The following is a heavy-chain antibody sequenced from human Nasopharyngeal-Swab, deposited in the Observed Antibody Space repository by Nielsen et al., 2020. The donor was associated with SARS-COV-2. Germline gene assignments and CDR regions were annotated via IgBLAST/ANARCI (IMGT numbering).Heavy chain of an antibody. V-gene: IGHV1-46*01. D-gene: IGHD3-10*01. CDR1: GYTFTSYY. CDR2: INPSGGST. J-gene: IGHJ6*02. Sequence: ASVMVSCKASGYTFTSYYMHWVRQAPGQGLEWMGIINPSGGSTSYAQKFQGRVTMTRDTSTSTVYMELSSLRSEDTAVYYCAITMVRGYGMDVWGQGTTVTVSS. CDR3: AITMVRGYGMDV.